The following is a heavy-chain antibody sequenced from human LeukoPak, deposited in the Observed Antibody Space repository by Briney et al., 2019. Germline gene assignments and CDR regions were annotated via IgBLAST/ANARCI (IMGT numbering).Heavy chain of an antibody. J-gene: IGHJ4*02. V-gene: IGHV3-7*01. CDR2: IKQDGSGK. CDR3: ARDFGVSGYNGGDY. CDR1: GFTFSSYW. Sequence: GGSLRLSCAASGFTFSSYWMSWVRQAPGKGLEWVANIKQDGSGKYYVDSVKGRFTISRDNAKNSLYLQMNSLRAEDTAVYYCARDFGVSGYNGGDYWGQGTLVTVSS. D-gene: IGHD5-24*01.